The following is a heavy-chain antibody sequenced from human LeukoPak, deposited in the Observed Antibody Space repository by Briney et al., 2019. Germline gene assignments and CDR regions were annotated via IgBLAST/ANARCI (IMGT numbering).Heavy chain of an antibody. CDR1: GYTFTSYD. CDR2: MNPNSGNT. Sequence: ASVKVSCKASGYTFTSYDINWVRQATGQGLEWMGWMNPNSGNTGYAQKFQGRVTMTRNTSISTAYMELSSLRSEDTAVYYCAWGDVEYSSGWLINWGQGTLVTVSS. J-gene: IGHJ4*02. V-gene: IGHV1-8*01. CDR3: AWGDVEYSSGWLIN. D-gene: IGHD6-19*01.